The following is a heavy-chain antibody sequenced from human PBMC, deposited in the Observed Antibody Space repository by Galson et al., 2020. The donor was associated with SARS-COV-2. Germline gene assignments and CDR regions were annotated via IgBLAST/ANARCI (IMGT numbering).Heavy chain of an antibody. CDR2: IHTSGTT. Sequence: SQTLPLTCTVSGGSITSGTYYWSWVRQPAGQGLEWIGRIHTSGTTSYNPSLKSRVTISVYTSKNQFSLKLTSVTAADTAMYYCARGSWPCGQGTLVTVSA. D-gene: IGHD6-13*01. CDR3: ARGSWP. V-gene: IGHV4-61*02. J-gene: IGHJ5*02. CDR1: GGSITSGTYY.